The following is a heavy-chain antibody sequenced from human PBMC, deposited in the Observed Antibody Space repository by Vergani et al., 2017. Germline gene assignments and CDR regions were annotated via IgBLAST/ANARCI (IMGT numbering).Heavy chain of an antibody. J-gene: IGHJ5*02. V-gene: IGHV4-39*01. CDR2: IYYSGST. Sequence: QLQLQELGPGLVKPSATLSLTFSVSGASIRSSNYYWGWIRQPPGKGLEWIASIYYSGSTYYNPSLKSRVTISVDTSKNQFFLKLSSVTAADTAVYFCARHATVEWLVRLGWIDPWGQGILVTVSS. D-gene: IGHD6-19*01. CDR3: ARHATVEWLVRLGWIDP. CDR1: GASIRSSNYY.